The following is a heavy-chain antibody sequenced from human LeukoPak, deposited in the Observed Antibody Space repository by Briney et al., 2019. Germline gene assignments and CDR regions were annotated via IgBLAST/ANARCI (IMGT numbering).Heavy chain of an antibody. CDR1: GFTFTSYD. D-gene: IGHD3-10*01. J-gene: IGHJ5*02. V-gene: IGHV1-8*01. CDR2: MNPNNGNT. Sequence: ASVKVSCTASGFTFTSYDINWVRQASGQGLEWMGWMNPNNGNTGYAQKFQGRVTMTRDTSISTAYMELRGLRSEDTAVYYCVRDGEGVAISVNYWFDPWGQGTLVTVSS. CDR3: VRDGEGVAISVNYWFDP.